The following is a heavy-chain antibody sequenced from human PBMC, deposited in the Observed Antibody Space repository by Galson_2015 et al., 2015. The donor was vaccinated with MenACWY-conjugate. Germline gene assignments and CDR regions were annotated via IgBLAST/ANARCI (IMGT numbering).Heavy chain of an antibody. D-gene: IGHD2/OR15-2a*01. CDR3: AREFSY. J-gene: IGHJ4*02. CDR1: GGSASSRGYY. CDR2: IYDSGTT. Sequence: ETLSLTCTVSGGSASSRGYYWTWIRQPPGKGLEWIGLIYDSGTTKYNPSLKGRVTISLDTSRNQVSLKLSSVTAADTAVYYCAREFSYWGQGTLVTVSS. V-gene: IGHV4-61*08.